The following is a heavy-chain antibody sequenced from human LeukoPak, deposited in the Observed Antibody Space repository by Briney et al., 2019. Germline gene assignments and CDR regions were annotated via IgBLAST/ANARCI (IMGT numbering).Heavy chain of an antibody. CDR3: ARGGWSAFDI. D-gene: IGHD3-10*01. Sequence: PSETLSLTCTVSGGSISSSSYYWSWIRQPPGTGLEWIGYIYYSGTTNYNPYLKSRVTISVDTSKNQFSMKLRSVTAADTAVYYCARGGWSAFDIWGQGTMVTVSS. V-gene: IGHV4-61*01. J-gene: IGHJ3*02. CDR1: GGSISSSSYY. CDR2: IYYSGTT.